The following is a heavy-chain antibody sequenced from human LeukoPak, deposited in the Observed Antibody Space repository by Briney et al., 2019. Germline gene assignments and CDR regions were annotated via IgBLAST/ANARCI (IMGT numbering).Heavy chain of an antibody. CDR1: GYSISSGYY. Sequence: SETLSLTCAVSGYSISSGYYWGWIRQPPGKGLEWIGSIYHSGSTYYNPSLKSRVTISVDTSKNQFSLKLSSVTAADTAVYYCARAGLFYQLLLFGPWGQGTLVTVSS. CDR3: ARAGLFYQLLLFGP. CDR2: IYHSGST. V-gene: IGHV4-38-2*01. D-gene: IGHD2-2*01. J-gene: IGHJ5*02.